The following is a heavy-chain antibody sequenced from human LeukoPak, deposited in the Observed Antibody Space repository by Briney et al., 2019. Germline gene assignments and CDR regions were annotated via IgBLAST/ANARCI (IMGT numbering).Heavy chain of an antibody. J-gene: IGHJ3*02. CDR1: GGTFSSYA. Sequence: SVKVSCKASGGTFSSYAISWVRQAPGQGLEWMGRIIPIFGTANYAQKFQGRVTITADKSTSTAYMELSSLRSEDTAVYYCARDTPRGDNAFDIWGQGTMVTVSS. V-gene: IGHV1-69*06. CDR2: IIPIFGTA. CDR3: ARDTPRGDNAFDI. D-gene: IGHD5-24*01.